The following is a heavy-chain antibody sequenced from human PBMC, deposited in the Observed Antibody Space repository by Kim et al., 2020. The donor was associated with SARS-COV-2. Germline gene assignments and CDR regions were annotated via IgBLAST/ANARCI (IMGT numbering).Heavy chain of an antibody. J-gene: IGHJ4*02. V-gene: IGHV4-34*01. Sequence: SETLSLTCAVYGGSFSGYYWSWIRQPPGKGLEWIGEINHSGSTNYNPSLKSRVTISVDTSKNQFSLKLSSVTAADTAVYYCARVVAVVPAAMPRGYYFDYWGQGTLVTVSS. CDR3: ARVVAVVPAAMPRGYYFDY. CDR2: INHSGST. CDR1: GGSFSGYY. D-gene: IGHD2-2*01.